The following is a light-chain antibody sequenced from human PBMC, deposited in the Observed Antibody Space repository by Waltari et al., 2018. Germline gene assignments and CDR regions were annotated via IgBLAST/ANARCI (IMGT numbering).Light chain of an antibody. J-gene: IGLJ2*01. Sequence: QSVLTQPASVSGSPGQSITISCTGTSSDVGNYNLVSWYQQHPGKAPQLIICEGSKRPSGVSNRFSGSKFGNTASLTISGLQAEDEADYYCCSYAAYSPVLFGGGTKVTVL. CDR2: EGS. CDR3: CSYAAYSPVL. V-gene: IGLV2-23*01. CDR1: SSDVGNYNL.